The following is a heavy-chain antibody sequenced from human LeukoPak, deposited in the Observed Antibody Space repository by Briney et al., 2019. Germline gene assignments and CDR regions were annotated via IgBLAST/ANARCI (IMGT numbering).Heavy chain of an antibody. CDR2: IYSGGST. CDR1: GFTVSSNY. J-gene: IGHJ6*02. CDR3: ARDRVGQLYYYGMDV. Sequence: GGSLRLSCAASGFTVSSNYMSWVRQAPGKGLEWVSVIYSGGSTYYADSVKGRFTISRDNSKNTLYLQMNSPRAEDTAVYYCARDRVGQLYYYGMDVWGQGTTVTVSS. D-gene: IGHD1-1*01. V-gene: IGHV3-53*01.